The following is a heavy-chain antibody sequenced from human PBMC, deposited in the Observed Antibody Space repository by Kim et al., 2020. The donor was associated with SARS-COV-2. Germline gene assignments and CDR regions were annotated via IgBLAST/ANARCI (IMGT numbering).Heavy chain of an antibody. D-gene: IGHD6-13*01. J-gene: IGHJ3*02. CDR3: RYSSSWYQIFYAFDI. Sequence: GGSLRLSCAASGFTFSSYGMHWVRQAPGKGLEWVAVISYDGSNKYYADSVKGRFTISRDNSKNTLYLQMNSLRAEDTAVYYCRYSSSWYQIFYAFDIWGHGTMVTVSS. CDR1: GFTFSSYG. CDR2: ISYDGSNK. V-gene: IGHV3-30*03.